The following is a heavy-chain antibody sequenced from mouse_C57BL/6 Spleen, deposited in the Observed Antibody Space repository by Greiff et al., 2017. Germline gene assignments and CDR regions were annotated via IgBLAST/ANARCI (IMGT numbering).Heavy chain of an antibody. CDR3: ARRQALYAMDY. CDR1: GYAFSSYW. V-gene: IGHV1-80*01. CDR2: IYPGDGDT. Sequence: VKLMESGAELVKPGASVKISCKASGYAFSSYWMNWVKQRPGKGLEWIGQIYPGDGDTNYNGKFKGKATLTADKSSSTAYMQLSSLTSEDSAVYFCARRQALYAMDYWGQGTSVTVSS. D-gene: IGHD3-2*02. J-gene: IGHJ4*01.